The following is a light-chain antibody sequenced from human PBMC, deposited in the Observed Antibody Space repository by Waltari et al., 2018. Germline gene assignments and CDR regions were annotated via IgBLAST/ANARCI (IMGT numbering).Light chain of an antibody. V-gene: IGLV3-19*01. CDR2: DKN. CDR1: SLRTYY. Sequence: SSELPQDPAVSVAMGQPVRITCQGDSLRTYYASGYQQRPGQAPILVIYDKNNRPAGVPDRFSGSSSHNTGSLTITGAQAEDEASYYCHSRDASGVAGSFGGGTKLTVL. J-gene: IGLJ2*01. CDR3: HSRDASGVAGS.